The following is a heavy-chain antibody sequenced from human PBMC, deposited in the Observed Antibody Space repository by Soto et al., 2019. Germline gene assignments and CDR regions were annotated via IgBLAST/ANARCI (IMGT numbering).Heavy chain of an antibody. CDR3: ARAVVPAAMGGYYYYYMDV. D-gene: IGHD2-2*01. CDR1: GYTFTSYG. Sequence: ASVKVSCKASGYTFTSYGISWVRQAPGQGLEWMGWISAYNGNTNYAQKLQGRVTMTTDTSTSTAYMELRSLRSDDTAVHYCARAVVPAAMGGYYYYYMDVWGKGTTVTVSS. J-gene: IGHJ6*03. V-gene: IGHV1-18*01. CDR2: ISAYNGNT.